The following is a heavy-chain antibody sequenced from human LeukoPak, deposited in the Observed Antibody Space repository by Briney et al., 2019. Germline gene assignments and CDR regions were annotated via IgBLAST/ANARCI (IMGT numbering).Heavy chain of an antibody. CDR1: GFTFSDYH. CDR3: ARTHYYYYYMDV. Sequence: PGGSLRLSCAASGFTFSDYHMSWIRQAPGKGLEWVSYISSSGSTIYYADSVKGRFTISRDNAKNSLYLQMNSLRAEDTAVYYCARTHYYYYYMDVWGKGTTVTISS. V-gene: IGHV3-11*01. CDR2: ISSSGSTI. J-gene: IGHJ6*03.